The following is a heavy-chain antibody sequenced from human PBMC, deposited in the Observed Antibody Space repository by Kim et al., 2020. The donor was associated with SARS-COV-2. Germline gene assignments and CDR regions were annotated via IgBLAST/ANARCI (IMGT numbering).Heavy chain of an antibody. CDR1: GFTFGTFA. CDR3: AKDSNLTGYGGAAFFYG. CDR2: ITTSGDKT. D-gene: IGHD3-9*01. V-gene: IGHV3-23*01. Sequence: GGSLRLSCAASGFTFGTFAMNWVRQAPGKGLEWVSGITTSGDKTYYADSVKGRFTISRDNSKNTLYLQMNSLRAEDTAVYFCAKDSNLTGYGGAAFFYG. J-gene: IGHJ6*01.